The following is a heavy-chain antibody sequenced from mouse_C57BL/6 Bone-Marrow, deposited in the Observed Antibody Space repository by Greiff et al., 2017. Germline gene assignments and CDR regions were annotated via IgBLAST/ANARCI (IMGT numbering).Heavy chain of an antibody. Sequence: QVQLKESGAELARPGASVKMSCKASGYTFTSYTMHWVKQRPGQGLEWIGYINPSSGYTKYNQKFKDKATLTADKSSSTAYMQLSSLTSEDSAVYYCARGEYYDAMDYWGQGTSVTVSS. D-gene: IGHD5-1*01. CDR2: INPSSGYT. J-gene: IGHJ4*01. CDR1: GYTFTSYT. CDR3: ARGEYYDAMDY. V-gene: IGHV1-4*01.